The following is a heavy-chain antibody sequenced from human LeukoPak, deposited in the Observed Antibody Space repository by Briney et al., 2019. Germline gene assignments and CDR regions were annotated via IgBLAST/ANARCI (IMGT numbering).Heavy chain of an antibody. J-gene: IGHJ4*02. V-gene: IGHV4-59*08. D-gene: IGHD2-2*01. CDR3: ARRRLGRYHEYYFDY. CDR2: IYYSGST. CDR1: GGSISSYY. Sequence: SETLSLTCTVSGGSISSYYWSWIRQPPGKGLEWIGYIYYSGSTNYNPSLKSRVTISVDTSKNQFSLKLSSVTAADTAVYYCARRRLGRYHEYYFDYWGQGTLVTVSS.